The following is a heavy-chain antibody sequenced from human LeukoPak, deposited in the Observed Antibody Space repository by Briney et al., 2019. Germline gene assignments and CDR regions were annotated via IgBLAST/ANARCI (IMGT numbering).Heavy chain of an antibody. CDR3: ARGVLDSSGYYEAAAFDI. CDR2: IYYSGST. J-gene: IGHJ3*02. D-gene: IGHD3-22*01. V-gene: IGHV4-59*08. Sequence: SDTLSLTCSVSGGSISYYYWSWIRQPPGKGLEWIGYIYYSGSTNYNPSLKSRVPISVDTSKNQFSLKLSSVTAADTAVYYCARGVLDSSGYYEAAAFDIWGQGTMVTVSS. CDR1: GGSISYYY.